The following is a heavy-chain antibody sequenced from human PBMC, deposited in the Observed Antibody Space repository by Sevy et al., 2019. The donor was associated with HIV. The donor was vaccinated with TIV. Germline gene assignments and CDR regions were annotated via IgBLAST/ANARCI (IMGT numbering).Heavy chain of an antibody. CDR1: GYTFNHYG. Sequence: ASVKVSCKASGYTFNHYGICWVRQAPGQGLEWMGWISAYNGHTNYAQRFQGRITMTTDTSTSTAYMELRSLRSDDTAGYFCAGAGGADYGDTGCSRAVLDSWGQGTLVTVSS. V-gene: IGHV1-18*01. J-gene: IGHJ4*02. CDR3: AGAGGADYGDTGCSRAVLDS. D-gene: IGHD4-17*01. CDR2: ISAYNGHT.